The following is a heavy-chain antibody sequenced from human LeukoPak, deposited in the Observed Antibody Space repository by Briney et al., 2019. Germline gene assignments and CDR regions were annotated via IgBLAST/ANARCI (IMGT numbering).Heavy chain of an antibody. CDR3: AIFQGTYGDNDNDF. Sequence: SVKVSCKASGGTFRSYAINWVRQAPGKGLEWMGGIIPMINTPKYGQRFQGRVTITADDSSSTGYVEVSSLRSEDTAVYFCAIFQGTYGDNDNDFWGQGTLVTVSS. CDR2: IIPMINTP. J-gene: IGHJ4*02. CDR1: GGTFRSYA. D-gene: IGHD4-17*01. V-gene: IGHV1-69*01.